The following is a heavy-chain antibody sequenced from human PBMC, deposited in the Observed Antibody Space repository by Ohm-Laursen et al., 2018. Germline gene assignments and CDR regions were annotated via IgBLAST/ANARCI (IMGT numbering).Heavy chain of an antibody. Sequence: SSVKASCNASGYTFTSYGISWVRQAPGQGLEWMGWISAYNGNTNYAQKLQGRVTMTTDTSTSTAYMELRSLRSDDTAVYYCARARLGGPSLDPWGQGTLVTVSS. J-gene: IGHJ5*02. V-gene: IGHV1-18*01. CDR3: ARARLGGPSLDP. CDR1: GYTFTSYG. D-gene: IGHD3-10*01. CDR2: ISAYNGNT.